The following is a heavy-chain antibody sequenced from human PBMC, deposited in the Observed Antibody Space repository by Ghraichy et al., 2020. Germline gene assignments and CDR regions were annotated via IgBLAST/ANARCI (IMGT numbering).Heavy chain of an antibody. CDR3: TRGGGAVDY. Sequence: GSLRLSCTASGFTFGDYAMSWFRQAPGKGLEWVGLIRSRTYGATTEYAASVKDRFSISRDDSKTIAYLQMNSLKTEDTSVYYCTRGGGAVDYWGQGTLVTVSS. D-gene: IGHD3-16*01. J-gene: IGHJ4*02. CDR1: GFTFGDYA. CDR2: IRSRTYGATT. V-gene: IGHV3-49*03.